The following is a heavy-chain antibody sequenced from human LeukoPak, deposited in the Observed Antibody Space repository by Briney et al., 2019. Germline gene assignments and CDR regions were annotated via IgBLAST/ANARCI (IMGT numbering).Heavy chain of an antibody. CDR3: ARDGDSSGYYAAFDI. CDR1: GFTFSSYS. J-gene: IGHJ3*02. CDR2: ISSSSII. D-gene: IGHD3-22*01. Sequence: GSLILSCAASGFTFSSYSMNWVRQAPGKGLEWLSSISSSSIIYYADSVKGRFTISRDNAKNSLYLQMNSLRDEDTAVYYCARDGDSSGYYAAFDIWGQGTMVTVSS. V-gene: IGHV3-48*02.